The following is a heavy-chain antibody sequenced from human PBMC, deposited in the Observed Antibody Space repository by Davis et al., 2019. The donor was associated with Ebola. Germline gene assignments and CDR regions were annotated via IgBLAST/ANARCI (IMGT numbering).Heavy chain of an antibody. J-gene: IGHJ6*02. CDR1: GFTFDDYA. CDR2: ISSSSSYI. D-gene: IGHD6-13*01. V-gene: IGHV3-21*01. CDR3: ARDNGQQLVPDYYYYYGMDV. Sequence: GGSLRLSCAASGFTFDDYAMNWVRQAPGKGLEWVSSISSSSSYIYYADSVKGRFTISRDNAKNSLYLQMNSLRAEDTAVYYCARDNGQQLVPDYYYYYGMDVWGQGTTVTVSS.